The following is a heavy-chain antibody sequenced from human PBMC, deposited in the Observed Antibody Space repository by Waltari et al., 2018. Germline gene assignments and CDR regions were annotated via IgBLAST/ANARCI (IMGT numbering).Heavy chain of an antibody. CDR3: ARARRLSSSESWANWFDP. CDR2: ITPNSGGT. D-gene: IGHD2-2*01. CDR1: GYTFTGYY. V-gene: IGHV1-2*06. J-gene: IGHJ5*02. Sequence: QVQLVQSGAEVKKPGASVKVSCKASGYTFTGYYMTWVRQAPGQGLEWMGRITPNSGGTNYAQKFQGRVTMTRDTSISTAYMELSRLRSDDTAVYYCARARRLSSSESWANWFDPWGQGTLVTVSS.